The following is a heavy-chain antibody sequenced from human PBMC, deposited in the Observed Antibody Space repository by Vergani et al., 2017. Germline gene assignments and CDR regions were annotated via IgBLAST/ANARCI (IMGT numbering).Heavy chain of an antibody. CDR1: GYTFTSYG. J-gene: IGHJ4*02. CDR2: ISAYNGNT. Sequence: QVPLVQSGAEVTTPGASVKVSCKASGYTFTSYGISWVRQAPGQGLEWMGWISAYNGNTNYAQKLQGRVTMTTDTSTSTAYMELRSLRSDDTAVYYCARVSCGGDGYSAFDYWGQGTLVTVSS. D-gene: IGHD2-21*02. V-gene: IGHV1-18*01. CDR3: ARVSCGGDGYSAFDY.